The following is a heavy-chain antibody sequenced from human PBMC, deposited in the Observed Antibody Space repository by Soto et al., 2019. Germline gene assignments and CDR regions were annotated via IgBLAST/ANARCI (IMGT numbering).Heavy chain of an antibody. V-gene: IGHV3-23*04. CDR3: AKAFRGIHSHFHY. CDR2: ISGSGGRR. CDR1: GFTFSSHA. D-gene: IGHD3-16*01. J-gene: IGHJ4*02. Sequence: VQVVEFGGGLVQPGGSLRLSCGVSGFTFSSHAMSWVRQAPGKGLEWVSGISGSGGRRDYVDSVKGRFTISRDNSKNTLFLQMEGLRGEDTGMYYCAKAFRGIHSHFHYWGQGTLVTVSS.